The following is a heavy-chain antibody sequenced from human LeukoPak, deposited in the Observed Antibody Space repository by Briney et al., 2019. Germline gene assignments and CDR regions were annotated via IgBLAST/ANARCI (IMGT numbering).Heavy chain of an antibody. CDR3: AKDLNRGLPDY. CDR2: VSYDGSK. Sequence: GGSLRLSCAASGFTFSSYGMHWVRQAPGKGLEWVAVVSYDGSKYYADSVKGRFTISRDNSKNTLYLQMSSLRAEDTAVYYCAKDLNRGLPDYWGQGTLVTVSS. J-gene: IGHJ4*02. V-gene: IGHV3-30*18. D-gene: IGHD2-21*01. CDR1: GFTFSSYG.